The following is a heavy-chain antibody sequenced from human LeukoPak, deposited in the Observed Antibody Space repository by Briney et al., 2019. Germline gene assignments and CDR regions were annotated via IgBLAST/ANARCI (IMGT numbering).Heavy chain of an antibody. D-gene: IGHD6-19*01. V-gene: IGHV4-4*09. Sequence: PSETLSLTCTVSGGSISSYYWSWIRQPPGKELEWIGYIYTSGSTNYNPSLKSRVTISVDTSKNQFSLKLSSVTAADTAVYYCARHTQWLAYFDYWGQGTLVTVSS. CDR3: ARHTQWLAYFDY. CDR2: IYTSGST. CDR1: GGSISSYY. J-gene: IGHJ4*02.